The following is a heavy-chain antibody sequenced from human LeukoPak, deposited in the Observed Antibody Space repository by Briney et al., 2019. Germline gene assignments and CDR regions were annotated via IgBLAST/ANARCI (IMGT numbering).Heavy chain of an antibody. D-gene: IGHD1-26*01. CDR2: INHSGST. V-gene: IGHV4-34*01. CDR1: GGSFSGYY. CDR3: ARRYRKATAQVYFDY. Sequence: SETLSLTCAVYGGSFSGYYWSWIRQPPGKGLEWIGEINHSGSTNYNPSLKSRVTISVDTSKNQFSLKLSSVTAADTAVYYCARRYRKATAQVYFDYWGQGTLVTVSS. J-gene: IGHJ4*02.